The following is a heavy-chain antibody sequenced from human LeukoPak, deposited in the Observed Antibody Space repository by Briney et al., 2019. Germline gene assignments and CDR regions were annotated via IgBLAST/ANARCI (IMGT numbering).Heavy chain of an antibody. Sequence: GGSLRLSCAVSGFTFSSYAVHWVRQAPGKGLEWVALVSSDGNHKDFADSVKGRFTISRDNSNNTLHLQMNSLRADDTAVYYCARDAASSTRNDEYFYYYMDVWGKGTTVTVS. CDR1: GFTFSSYA. CDR3: ARDAASSTRNDEYFYYYMDV. J-gene: IGHJ6*03. D-gene: IGHD2/OR15-2a*01. V-gene: IGHV3-30*04. CDR2: VSSDGNHK.